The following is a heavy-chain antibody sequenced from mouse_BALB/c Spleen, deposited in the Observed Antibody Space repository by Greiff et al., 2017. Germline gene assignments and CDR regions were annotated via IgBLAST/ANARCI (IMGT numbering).Heavy chain of an antibody. Sequence: EVQLQQSGTVLARPGASVKMSCKASGYTFTSYWMHWVKQRPGQGLEWIGAIYPGNSDTSYNQKFKGKAKLTAVTSTSTAYMELSSLTNEDSAVYYCTRSCYGNFFGYFDVWGAGTTVTVSS. D-gene: IGHD2-1*01. CDR1: GYTFTSYW. CDR3: TRSCYGNFFGYFDV. J-gene: IGHJ1*01. V-gene: IGHV1-5*01. CDR2: IYPGNSDT.